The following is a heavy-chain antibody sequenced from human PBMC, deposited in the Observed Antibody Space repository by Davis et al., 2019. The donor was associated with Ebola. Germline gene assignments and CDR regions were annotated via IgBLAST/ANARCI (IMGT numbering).Heavy chain of an antibody. V-gene: IGHV3-11*01. CDR1: GFGFNDYY. Sequence: PGGSLRLSCVGSGFGFNDYYLSWVRQAPGKGLEWLSFISTNADTVTYADSVKGRFTISRDNAKNTLYLHMKSMRAEDTAVYFCARMIITVTLFDYWGQGTLVTVSS. J-gene: IGHJ4*02. CDR2: ISTNADTV. D-gene: IGHD4-17*01. CDR3: ARMIITVTLFDY.